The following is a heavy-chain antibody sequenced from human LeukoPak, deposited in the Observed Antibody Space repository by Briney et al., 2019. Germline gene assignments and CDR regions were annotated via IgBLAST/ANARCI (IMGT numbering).Heavy chain of an antibody. J-gene: IGHJ4*02. CDR3: VKGSSGGNSYGFYDY. D-gene: IGHD5-18*01. CDR2: IWYDGSNK. V-gene: IGHV3-30*02. CDR1: GFTFRTYG. Sequence: PGGSLRLSCAASGFTFRTYGMHWVRQAPGKGLEWVAVIWYDGSNKYYADSVKGRFTISRDNSKNTLYLQMSSLRAEDTAVYYCVKGSSGGNSYGFYDYWGQGTLVTVSS.